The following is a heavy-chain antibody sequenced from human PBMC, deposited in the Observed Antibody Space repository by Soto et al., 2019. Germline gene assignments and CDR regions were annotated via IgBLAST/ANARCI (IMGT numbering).Heavy chain of an antibody. J-gene: IGHJ3*02. CDR1: GYIFTGYH. CDR3: ASSMIVGTGDAFDI. Sequence: ASVKVSCKASGYIFTGYHMHWVRQAPGQGLEWMGIINPSGGSTSYAQKFQGRVTMTRDTSTSTVYMELSSLRSEDTAVYYCASSMIVGTGDAFDIWGQGTMVTVS. V-gene: IGHV1-46*01. CDR2: INPSGGST. D-gene: IGHD3-22*01.